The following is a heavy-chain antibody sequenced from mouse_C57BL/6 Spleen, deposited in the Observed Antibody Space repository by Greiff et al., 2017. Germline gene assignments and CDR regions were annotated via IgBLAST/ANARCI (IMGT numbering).Heavy chain of an antibody. CDR3: ARVFGLYGGNYFDY. J-gene: IGHJ2*01. D-gene: IGHD1-1*01. CDR1: GYSFTGYF. Sequence: VQLQQPGPELVKPGASVKMSCKASGYSFTGYFMHWVMPSPGQSLEWIGRITPYSGDTNYNEKFKGKATLTVDKSSSTAHMELRSLTSEDSAVYYCARVFGLYGGNYFDYWGQGTTLTVSS. CDR2: ITPYSGDT. V-gene: IGHV1-20*01.